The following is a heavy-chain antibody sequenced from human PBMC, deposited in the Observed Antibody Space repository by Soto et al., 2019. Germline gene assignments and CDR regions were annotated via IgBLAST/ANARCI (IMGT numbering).Heavy chain of an antibody. D-gene: IGHD6-13*01. CDR2: INHTGST. CDR1: GASFSGYY. CDR3: ARLRAAGLSQIIAAAGSRYYYYDGMDV. J-gene: IGHJ6*02. Sequence: QVQLQQWGAGLLKPSETLSLTCAVYGASFSGYYWSWIRQPPGKGLEWIGEINHTGSTNYNPSLKSRVTISVDTSKNQFSLQLSSVTAADTAVYYCARLRAAGLSQIIAAAGSRYYYYDGMDVWGQGTTVTVSS. V-gene: IGHV4-34*01.